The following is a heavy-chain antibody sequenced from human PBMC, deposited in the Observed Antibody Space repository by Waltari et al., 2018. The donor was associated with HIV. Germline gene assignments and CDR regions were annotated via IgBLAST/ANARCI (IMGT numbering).Heavy chain of an antibody. CDR3: ARSGLYDTSGYYAPFGY. J-gene: IGHJ4*02. D-gene: IGHD3-22*01. V-gene: IGHV3-48*03. CDR2: SGGRGITI. CDR1: GFTFSNYE. Sequence: EVQLVESGGGLVQPGGSLRLSCAASGFTFSNYEMNWVRQAPGKGLVWISYSGGRGITILYSYSGKGRLTISRDNANNSLFLQMNRLRAEDTAVCYCARSGLYDTSGYYAPFGYWGQGTLVTVSS.